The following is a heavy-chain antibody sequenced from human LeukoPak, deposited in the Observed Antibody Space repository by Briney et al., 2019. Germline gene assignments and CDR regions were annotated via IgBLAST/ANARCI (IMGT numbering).Heavy chain of an antibody. CDR3: ARHVAGGFDY. J-gene: IGHJ4*02. Sequence: SVKVSCKAYGDTFSFYALSWVRQAPGQRLEWMGGYIPIFTRTDYAERFQGRLTITTDDSTNTAYMELRSLRSDDTAVYYCARHVAGGFDYWGQGTLVTVSS. V-gene: IGHV1-69*05. CDR2: YIPIFTRT. D-gene: IGHD3-10*01. CDR1: GDTFSFYA.